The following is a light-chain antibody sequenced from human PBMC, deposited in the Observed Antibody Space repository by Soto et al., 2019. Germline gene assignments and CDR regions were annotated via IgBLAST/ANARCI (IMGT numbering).Light chain of an antibody. CDR1: QSISFW. V-gene: IGKV1-5*01. J-gene: IGKJ2*01. CDR3: QQYNIYPYT. Sequence: DIQMTQSPSTLSASVGDRVTITCRASQSISFWLAWYQQKPGKAPKLLIYDGSSLESGVPSRFSGSRSGSEFTLTISSLKPDDFGSYYCQQYNIYPYTFGQGTRLELK. CDR2: DGS.